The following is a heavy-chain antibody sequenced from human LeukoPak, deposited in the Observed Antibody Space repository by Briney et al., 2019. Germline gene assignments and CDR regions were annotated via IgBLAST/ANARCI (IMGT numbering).Heavy chain of an antibody. CDR2: INHSGST. CDR3: ARGGYYDFWSRTPYYFDY. D-gene: IGHD3-3*01. Sequence: PSEVLSLTCAVYGGSFSGYYWSWIRQPPGKGLEWIGEINHSGSTNYNPSLKSRVTISVDTSKNQFSLKLSSVTAADTAVYYCARGGYYDFWSRTPYYFDYWGQGTLVTVSS. J-gene: IGHJ4*02. V-gene: IGHV4-34*01. CDR1: GGSFSGYY.